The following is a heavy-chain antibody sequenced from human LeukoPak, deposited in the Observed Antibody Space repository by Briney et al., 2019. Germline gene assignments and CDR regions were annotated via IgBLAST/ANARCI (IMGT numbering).Heavy chain of an antibody. CDR3: ARDESGGSSSDI. Sequence: SETLSLTCTVSGGSISSYYWSWIRQPAGKGLEWIGRIYTSGSTNYNPSLKSRVTISVDTSKSQFFLKLNSVTAADTAVYYCARDESGGSSSDIWGQGTMVTVSS. V-gene: IGHV4-4*07. CDR1: GGSISSYY. J-gene: IGHJ3*02. D-gene: IGHD6-13*01. CDR2: IYTSGST.